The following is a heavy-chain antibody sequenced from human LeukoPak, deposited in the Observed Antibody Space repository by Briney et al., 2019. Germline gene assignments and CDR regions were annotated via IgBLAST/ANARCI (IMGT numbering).Heavy chain of an antibody. CDR1: GFTFSSFE. D-gene: IGHD3-10*01. V-gene: IGHV3-48*03. CDR3: AGEGYSGSPDAFDT. J-gene: IGHJ3*02. Sequence: PRESLILACSAHGFTFSSFERTSVRLAPGKGLEWDSYLHRSGSSSYYADSVKGRFTIYRDNAKNSLYLQVKSLRPEDAALYDCAGEGYSGSPDAFDTWGQGKMVTVSS. CDR2: LHRSGSSS.